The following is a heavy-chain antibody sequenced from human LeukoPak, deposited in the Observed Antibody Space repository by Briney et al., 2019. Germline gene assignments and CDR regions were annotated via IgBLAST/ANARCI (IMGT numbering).Heavy chain of an antibody. J-gene: IGHJ6*03. CDR3: ARDGYYDFWSGYRNYYYMDV. V-gene: IGHV4-59*11. Sequence: SETLSLTCTVSGGSISRHYWSWIRQPPGKGLEWIGYIYYSGSTNYNPSLKSRVTISVDTSKNQFSLKLSSVAAADTAVYYCARDGYYDFWSGYRNYYYMDVWGKGTTVTVSS. D-gene: IGHD3-3*01. CDR2: IYYSGST. CDR1: GGSISRHY.